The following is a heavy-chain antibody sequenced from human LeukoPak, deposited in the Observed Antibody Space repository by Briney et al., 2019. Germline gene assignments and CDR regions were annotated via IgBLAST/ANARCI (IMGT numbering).Heavy chain of an antibody. V-gene: IGHV4-39*07. CDR2: IYYSGGT. D-gene: IGHD2-21*02. J-gene: IGHJ4*02. Sequence: SETLSLTCTVSGGSISSSTYYWGWIRQPPGKGLEWIGSIYYSGGTYQNPSLKSRVTISSDTSKNQFSLKVSSVTAADTAAYYCARDDGRGVVTPYWGQGTLVTVSS. CDR3: ARDDGRGVVTPY. CDR1: GGSISSSTYY.